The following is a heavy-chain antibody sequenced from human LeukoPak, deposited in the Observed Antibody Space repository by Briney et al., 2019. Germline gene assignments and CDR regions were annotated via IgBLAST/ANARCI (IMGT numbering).Heavy chain of an antibody. CDR2: ISGSGGST. J-gene: IGHJ6*03. CDR1: GFTFSSYA. CDR3: AKAVYSGSYRYYYMDV. V-gene: IGHV3-23*01. D-gene: IGHD1-26*01. Sequence: PGGSLRLSCAASGFTFSSYAMSWVRQAPGKGLEWVSAISGSGGSTYYADSVKGLFTISRDNSKNTLYLQMNSLRAEDTAVYYCAKAVYSGSYRYYYMDVWGKGTTVTVSS.